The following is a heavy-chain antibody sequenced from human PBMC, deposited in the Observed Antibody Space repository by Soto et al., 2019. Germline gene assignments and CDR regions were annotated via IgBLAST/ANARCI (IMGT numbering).Heavy chain of an antibody. D-gene: IGHD6-13*01. V-gene: IGHV1-3*01. CDR2: INAGNGNT. CDR1: GYTFTSYA. Sequence: ASVKVSCKASGYTFTSYAMHWVRQAPGQRLEWMGWINAGNGNTKYLQKFQGRVTITRDTSASTAYMELSSLRSEDTAVYYCARDGTSSSSWYYFDYWGQGTLVTVSS. CDR3: ARDGTSSSSWYYFDY. J-gene: IGHJ4*02.